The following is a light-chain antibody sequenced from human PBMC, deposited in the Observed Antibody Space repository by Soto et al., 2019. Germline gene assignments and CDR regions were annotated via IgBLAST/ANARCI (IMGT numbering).Light chain of an antibody. V-gene: IGLV1-40*01. CDR3: QSYDSSLSGSV. J-gene: IGLJ2*01. Sequence: QSVLTQPPSASGTPGQRVMMPCSGSTSNIRRHTVNWYQQLPGAAPKLLIYGNSNRPSGVPDRFSGSKSGTSASLAITGLQAEDEADYYCQSYDSSLSGSVFGGGTKLTVL. CDR1: TSNIRRHT. CDR2: GNS.